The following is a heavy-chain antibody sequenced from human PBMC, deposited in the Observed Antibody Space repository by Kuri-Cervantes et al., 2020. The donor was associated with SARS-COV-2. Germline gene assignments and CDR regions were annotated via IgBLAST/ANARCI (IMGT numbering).Heavy chain of an antibody. D-gene: IGHD6-19*01. CDR3: ASTVAGTGVWYFDL. V-gene: IGHV1-8*03. CDR2: MNPNSGNT. CDR1: GYTFTSYD. Sequence: ASVKVSCKASGYTFTSYDINWVRQATGQGLEWMGWMNPNSGNTGYAQKFQGRVTITRNTSISTAYMELSSLRSEDTAVYYCASTVAGTGVWYFDLWGRGTLVTVSS. J-gene: IGHJ2*01.